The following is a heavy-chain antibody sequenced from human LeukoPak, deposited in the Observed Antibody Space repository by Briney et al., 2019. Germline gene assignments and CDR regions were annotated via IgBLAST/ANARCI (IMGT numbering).Heavy chain of an antibody. J-gene: IGHJ4*02. D-gene: IGHD3-10*01. Sequence: GRSLRLSCAASGFTVSNNYMSWVRQAPGKGLEWVSVIYAGGSTYYADSVKGRFTSSRDNSKNTLYLQMNSLRAEDTAVYYCSGSGSYYSDYWGQGTLVTVSS. CDR2: IYAGGST. V-gene: IGHV3-66*01. CDR1: GFTVSNNY. CDR3: SGSGSYYSDY.